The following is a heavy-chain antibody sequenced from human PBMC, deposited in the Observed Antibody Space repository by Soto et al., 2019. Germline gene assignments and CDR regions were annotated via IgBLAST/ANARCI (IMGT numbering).Heavy chain of an antibody. CDR1: GYTFTGYY. CDR3: ARIYYDFWSGYPLN. J-gene: IGHJ4*02. V-gene: IGHV1-2*02. D-gene: IGHD3-3*01. Sequence: QIQLVQSGAEVKKPGASVKVSCKASGYTFTGYYAHWVRQAPGQGLEWMGWINPNSGGTHYAQKFQGRVTLTRDTSVSTAYMELSRLRSDDTAVYYCARIYYDFWSGYPLNWGQGTLVTVSS. CDR2: INPNSGGT.